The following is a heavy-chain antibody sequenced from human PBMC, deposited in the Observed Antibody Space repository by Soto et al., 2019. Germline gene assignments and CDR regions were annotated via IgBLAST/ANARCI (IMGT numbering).Heavy chain of an antibody. CDR3: ARAEAVTIGFTIHYFFDF. CDR1: GFTFSHYT. CDR2: ISSDGGTT. Sequence: GGSLRLSCAVSGFTFSHYTMHWFRQAPGRRLEYVSAISSDGGTTYYADSVRGRFTISRDNSKSLLYLQMGSLRSEDTGLYHCARAEAVTIGFTIHYFFDFWGRGTLVTVSS. D-gene: IGHD4-17*01. V-gene: IGHV3-64*02. J-gene: IGHJ4*02.